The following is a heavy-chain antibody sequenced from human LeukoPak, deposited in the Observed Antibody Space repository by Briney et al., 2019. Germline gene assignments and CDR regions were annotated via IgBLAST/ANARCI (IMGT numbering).Heavy chain of an antibody. D-gene: IGHD4-17*01. CDR2: ISSSSSYI. CDR3: AKGGPLYGDYDY. V-gene: IGHV3-21*06. CDR1: GFTFSSYT. J-gene: IGHJ4*02. Sequence: GGSLRLSCAASGFTFSSYTMNWVRQAPGKGLEWVSSISSSSSYIYYADSVKGRFTISRDNAKNSLYLQMNSLRAEDTAVYYCAKGGPLYGDYDYWGQGTLVTVSS.